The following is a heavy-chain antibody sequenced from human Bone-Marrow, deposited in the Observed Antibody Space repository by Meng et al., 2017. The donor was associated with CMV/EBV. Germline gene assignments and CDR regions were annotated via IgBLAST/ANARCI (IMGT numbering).Heavy chain of an antibody. D-gene: IGHD4-11*01. V-gene: IGHV1-2*02. CDR3: AREMTTTNFTWGRESQTPRREFHP. Sequence: ASVKVSCKASGDTFTDYHINWVRQAPGQGLEWMGWINPNSGVTNSAQKFQGRVTMTRDTSISTAYMELNRLKSDDTAVYYCAREMTTTNFTWGRESQTPRREFHPWGQGTLVTVSS. CDR1: GDTFTDYH. J-gene: IGHJ5*02. CDR2: INPNSGVT.